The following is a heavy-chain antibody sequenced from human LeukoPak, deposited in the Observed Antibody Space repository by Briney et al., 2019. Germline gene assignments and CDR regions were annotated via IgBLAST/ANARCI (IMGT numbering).Heavy chain of an antibody. J-gene: IGHJ4*02. V-gene: IGHV4-59*08. CDR3: ASNYYGSGSLDY. Sequence: SQTLSLTCTVSGGSISSYYWSWIRQPPGKGLQWIGYIYYSGSTNYNPSLKSRVTISVDTSKNQFSLKLSSVTAADTAVYYCASNYYGSGSLDYWGQGNLVTVSS. CDR1: GGSISSYY. CDR2: IYYSGST. D-gene: IGHD3-10*01.